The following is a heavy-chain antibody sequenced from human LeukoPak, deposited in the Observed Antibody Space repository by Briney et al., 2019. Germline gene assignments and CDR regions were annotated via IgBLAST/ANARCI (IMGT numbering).Heavy chain of an antibody. CDR1: GFTLSSYA. D-gene: IGHD3-22*01. CDR2: ISGSGGST. CDR3: AKYYDSSGYYYGVGFDY. Sequence: GGSLRLSCAASGFTLSSYAMSWVRQAPGKGLEWVSAISGSGGSTYYADSVKGRFTISRDNSKNTLYLQMNSLRAEDTAVYYCAKYYDSSGYYYGVGFDYWGQGTLVTVSS. V-gene: IGHV3-23*01. J-gene: IGHJ4*02.